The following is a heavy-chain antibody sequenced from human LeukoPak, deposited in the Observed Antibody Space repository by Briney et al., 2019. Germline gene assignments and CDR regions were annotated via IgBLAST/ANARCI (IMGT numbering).Heavy chain of an antibody. CDR2: ISATGGSI. CDR1: GFTFSSYA. V-gene: IGHV3-23*01. Sequence: GGSLRLSCAASGFTFSSYAMSWVRQAPGKGLEWVSTISATGGSIYYADSVRGRLTISRDNAKNSLFLQMNSLRAEDTAVYYCSREGSRPWGQGTLVTVSS. J-gene: IGHJ4*02. CDR3: SREGSRP.